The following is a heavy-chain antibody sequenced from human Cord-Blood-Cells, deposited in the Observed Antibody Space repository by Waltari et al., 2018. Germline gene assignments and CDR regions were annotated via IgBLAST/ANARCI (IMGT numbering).Heavy chain of an antibody. J-gene: IGHJ4*02. CDR3: AREGAGYCSSTSCYEHPFDY. CDR1: GGSISSGGYY. D-gene: IGHD2-2*01. CDR2: IYYSGST. V-gene: IGHV4-31*03. Sequence: QVQLQESGPGLVKPSQTLSLTCTVSGGSISSGGYYWSWIRQHPGKGLEWIGYIYYSGSTYYNPALKSRGTISVDTSKNQFSLKLSSVTAADTAVYYCAREGAGYCSSTSCYEHPFDYWGQGTLVTVSS.